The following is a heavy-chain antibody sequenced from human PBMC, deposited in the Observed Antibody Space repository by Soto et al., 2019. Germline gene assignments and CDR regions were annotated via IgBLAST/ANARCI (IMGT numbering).Heavy chain of an antibody. J-gene: IGHJ4*02. CDR1: GGSISTGGYY. Sequence: SETLSLTCTVSGGSISTGGYYWNWIRQHPGKGLEWIGYFYYSGSTYYNPSLKSRVTISVNTSKNQFSLKLSSVTAADTAVYYCARGGGIVVVTAPYDHWGQGTLVTVSS. D-gene: IGHD2-21*02. V-gene: IGHV4-31*03. CDR2: FYYSGST. CDR3: ARGGGIVVVTAPYDH.